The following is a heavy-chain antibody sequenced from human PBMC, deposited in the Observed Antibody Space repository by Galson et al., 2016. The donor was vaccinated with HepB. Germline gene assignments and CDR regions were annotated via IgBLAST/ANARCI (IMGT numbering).Heavy chain of an antibody. CDR2: TYYRSKWYN. CDR1: GDSVSSNNAA. Sequence: CAISGDSVSSNNAAWNWIRQSPSRGLEWLGRTYYRSKWYNDYAVSVKSRITVNPDTSKNQFSLHLNSVTPEDTAVYYCARAWGRGRYYYSSGNLNLVGGLDVWRQGTTVSVSS. D-gene: IGHD3-10*01. J-gene: IGHJ6*02. CDR3: ARAWGRGRYYYSSGNLNLVGGLDV. V-gene: IGHV6-1*01.